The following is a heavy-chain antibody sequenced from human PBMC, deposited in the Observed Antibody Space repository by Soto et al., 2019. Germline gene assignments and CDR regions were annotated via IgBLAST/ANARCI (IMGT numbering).Heavy chain of an antibody. CDR2: IYWDDDK. V-gene: IGHV2-5*02. D-gene: IGHD3-22*01. CDR1: GFSLSTSGVG. Sequence: QITLKESGPTLVKPTQTLTLTCTFSGFSLSTSGVGVGWIHQPPGKALEWLALIYWDDDKRYRPSLKSRLTVTKDTSKNQVVLTMTNMDPVDTATYYCAHRLYDSSGYAFDYWGQGTLVTVSS. J-gene: IGHJ4*02. CDR3: AHRLYDSSGYAFDY.